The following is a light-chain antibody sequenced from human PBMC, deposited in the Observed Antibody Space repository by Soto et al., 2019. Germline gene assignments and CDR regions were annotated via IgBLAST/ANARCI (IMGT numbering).Light chain of an antibody. CDR1: QDIGNG. CDR2: ASS. CDR3: LQDYTYPWT. V-gene: IGKV1-6*01. Sequence: AIQMTQSPASLSASVGDRVTITCRASQDIGNGLGWYQQKPGKAPKVLIYASSSLHSGVPSRFSGSGSGTDFTLTISSLQPEDSATYYCLQDYTYPWTFGQGTKVDIK. J-gene: IGKJ1*01.